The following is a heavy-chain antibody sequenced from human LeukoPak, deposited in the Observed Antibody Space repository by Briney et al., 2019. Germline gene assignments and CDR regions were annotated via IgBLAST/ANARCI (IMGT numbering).Heavy chain of an antibody. J-gene: IGHJ4*02. V-gene: IGHV4-4*09. CDR1: GVPISRFY. CDR2: IYNGVPT. Sequence: SETLSLTCTASGVPISRFYWSWVRQPPGKGLEWIGNIYNGVPTFFNPSLHSRVTLSVDTSKTQFSLQLASVTAADTAIYYCVQSTGWPGFDYWGQGILVSVSS. D-gene: IGHD6-19*01. CDR3: VQSTGWPGFDY.